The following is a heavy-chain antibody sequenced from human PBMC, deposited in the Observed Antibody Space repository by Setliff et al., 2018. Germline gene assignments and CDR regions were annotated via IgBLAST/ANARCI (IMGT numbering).Heavy chain of an antibody. CDR3: ATGEGGSDDAFGI. J-gene: IGHJ3*02. V-gene: IGHV4-34*01. CDR2: IYHSGST. D-gene: IGHD7-27*01. Sequence: ETLSLTCAVYGGSFSTYYWIWIRQPPGKGLEWIGYIYHSGSTYYNPSLKSRVTISVDTSKNQVSLNLTSVTAADTAMYYCATGEGGSDDAFGIWGQGTMVTVSS. CDR1: GGSFSTYY.